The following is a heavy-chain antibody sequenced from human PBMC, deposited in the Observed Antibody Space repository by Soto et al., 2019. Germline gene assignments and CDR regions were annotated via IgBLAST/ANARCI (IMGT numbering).Heavy chain of an antibody. CDR1: GGSISSYY. J-gene: IGHJ3*02. CDR3: AKNYGNAFDI. D-gene: IGHD3-10*01. CDR2: IYYSGST. V-gene: IGHV4-59*01. Sequence: ETLSLTCTVSGGSISSYYWSWIRQPPGKGLEWIGYIYYSGSTSYNPSLKSRVTISVDTSKNQFSLKLSSVTAADTAVYYCAKNYGNAFDIWGQGTMVTVSS.